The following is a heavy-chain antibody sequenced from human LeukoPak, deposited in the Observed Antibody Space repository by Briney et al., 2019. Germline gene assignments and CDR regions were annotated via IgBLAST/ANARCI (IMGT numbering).Heavy chain of an antibody. J-gene: IGHJ4*02. CDR1: GFTFSSYA. D-gene: IGHD3/OR15-3a*01. CDR2: ISYDGSNK. CDR3: AKDEDPWTKYYFDY. V-gene: IGHV3-30-3*01. Sequence: GGSLRLSCAASGFTFSSYAMHWVRQAPGKGLEWVAVISYDGSNKYYADSVKGRFTISRDNSKNTLYLQMNSLRAEDTAVYYCAKDEDPWTKYYFDYWGQGTLVTVSS.